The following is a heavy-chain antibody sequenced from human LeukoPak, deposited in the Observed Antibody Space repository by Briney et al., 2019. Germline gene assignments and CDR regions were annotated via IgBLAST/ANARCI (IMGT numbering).Heavy chain of an antibody. CDR1: GGSISSYY. J-gene: IGHJ3*02. CDR3: ARYPFMVRGVLDAFDI. Sequence: SETLSLTCTVSGGSISSYYWSWIRQPPGKGLEWIGYIYYSVSTNYNPSFKSRVTISVDTSKNKFSLKLSSVTAADTAVYYCARYPFMVRGVLDAFDIWGQGTMVTVSS. CDR2: IYYSVST. V-gene: IGHV4-59*01. D-gene: IGHD3-10*01.